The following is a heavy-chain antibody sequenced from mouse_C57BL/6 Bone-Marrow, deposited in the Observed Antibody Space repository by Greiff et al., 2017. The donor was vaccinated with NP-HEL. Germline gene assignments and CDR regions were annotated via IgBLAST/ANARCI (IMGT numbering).Heavy chain of an antibody. CDR3: ARRTYDYGYQGKPYAMDY. D-gene: IGHD1-1*01. CDR2: ISSGGSYT. J-gene: IGHJ4*01. V-gene: IGHV5-6*01. CDR1: GFTFSSYG. Sequence: EVHLVESGGDLVKPGGSLKLSCAASGFTFSSYGMSWVRQTPDKRLEWVATISSGGSYTYYPDSVKGRFTISRDNAKNTLYLQMSSLKSEDTAMYYCARRTYDYGYQGKPYAMDYWGQGTSVTVSS.